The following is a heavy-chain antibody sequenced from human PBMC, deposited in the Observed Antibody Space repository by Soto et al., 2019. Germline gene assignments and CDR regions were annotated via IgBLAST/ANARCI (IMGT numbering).Heavy chain of an antibody. CDR1: GGTFSSYA. D-gene: IGHD3-3*01. CDR2: IIPIFGTA. V-gene: IGHV1-69*01. CDR3: ARDVTTIFGVVIRWYYYYYGMDV. Sequence: QVQLVQSGAEVKKPGSSVKVSCKASGGTFSSYAISWVRQAPGQGLEWMGGIIPIFGTANYAQKFQGRVTITADESTSTAYMELSSLRSEDTAVYYCARDVTTIFGVVIRWYYYYYGMDVWGQGTTVTVSS. J-gene: IGHJ6*02.